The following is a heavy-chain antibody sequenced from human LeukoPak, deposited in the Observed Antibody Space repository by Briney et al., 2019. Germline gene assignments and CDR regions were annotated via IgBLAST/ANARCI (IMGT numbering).Heavy chain of an antibody. J-gene: IGHJ4*02. D-gene: IGHD3-3*01. V-gene: IGHV3-23*01. CDR3: AKSIADFWSGFYPSYFDY. CDR2: ISGSGDST. CDR1: GFPFSSYA. Sequence: PGGSLRLSGAASGFPFSSYAMSWVRQAPGKGLEWVSGISGSGDSTYYADSVKGRFTISRDNSKHTLYLQMNSLRAEDTAVYYCAKSIADFWSGFYPSYFDYWGQGTLVTVSS.